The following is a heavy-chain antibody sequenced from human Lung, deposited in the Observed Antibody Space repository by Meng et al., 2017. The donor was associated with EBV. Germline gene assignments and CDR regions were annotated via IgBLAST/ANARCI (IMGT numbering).Heavy chain of an antibody. CDR1: GVTFSSST. Sequence: VQLVESGAEVKKPGASVKVSCKASGVTFSSSTISWVRQAPGQGLEWMGGIIPLFGTTNYARKFQGRVTIIADGSTSTVYMELSSLRSEDTAVYYCARDPMVRGVIDDYWGQGTLVTVSS. D-gene: IGHD3-10*01. V-gene: IGHV1-69*01. CDR2: IIPLFGTT. J-gene: IGHJ4*02. CDR3: ARDPMVRGVIDDY.